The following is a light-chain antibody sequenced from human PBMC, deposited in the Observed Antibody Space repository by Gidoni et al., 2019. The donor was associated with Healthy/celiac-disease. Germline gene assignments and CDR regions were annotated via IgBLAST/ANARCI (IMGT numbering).Light chain of an antibody. CDR3: QQYNSWLT. V-gene: IGKV1-5*03. Sequence: DIQRTQSPSTLSASVGDRVTIKCRASQSISSWLAWYQQKPGKAPKLLIYKASSLESGVPSRFSGRGSGTEFTLTISSLQPDDFATYYCQQYNSWLTFGGWTKVEIK. CDR1: QSISSW. CDR2: KAS. J-gene: IGKJ4*01.